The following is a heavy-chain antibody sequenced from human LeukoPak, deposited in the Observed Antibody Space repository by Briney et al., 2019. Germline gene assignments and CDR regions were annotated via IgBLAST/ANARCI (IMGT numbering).Heavy chain of an antibody. CDR2: ISSSSSYI. J-gene: IGHJ6*02. Sequence: GGSPRLSCAASGFTFSSYSINWVRQAPGKGLEWVSSISSSSSYIYYADSVKGRFTISRDNAKNSLYLQMNSLRAEDTALYYCARGSSSGYQKDYGMDVWGQGTTVTVSS. CDR1: GFTFSSYS. CDR3: ARGSSSGYQKDYGMDV. D-gene: IGHD3-22*01. V-gene: IGHV3-21*01.